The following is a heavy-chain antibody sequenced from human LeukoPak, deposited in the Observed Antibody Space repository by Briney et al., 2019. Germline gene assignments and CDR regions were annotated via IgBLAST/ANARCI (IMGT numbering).Heavy chain of an antibody. J-gene: IGHJ4*02. D-gene: IGHD3-22*01. Sequence: ASVKVSCKASGYTFTSYGISWVRQAPGQGLEWMGWVSAYNGNTNYAQKLQGRVTMTTDTSTSTAYMELRSLRSDDTAVYYCARDASYSGYYYDSSGYFDYWGQGTLVTVSS. CDR1: GYTFTSYG. V-gene: IGHV1-18*01. CDR3: ARDASYSGYYYDSSGYFDY. CDR2: VSAYNGNT.